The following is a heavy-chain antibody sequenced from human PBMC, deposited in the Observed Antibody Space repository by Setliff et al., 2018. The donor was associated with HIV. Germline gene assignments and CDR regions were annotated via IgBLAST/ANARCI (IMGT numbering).Heavy chain of an antibody. Sequence: PSETLSLTCTVSGYSISSRDYWGWIRQSPGKGLEWIGSIYHSGSTQYNPSLKSRVTISVDTPKNQFSLKLSSVTAADTAVYYCARHRDSSGWYGDYYYYMDVWGKGTTVTVSS. J-gene: IGHJ6*03. CDR2: IYHSGST. V-gene: IGHV4-38-2*02. CDR1: GYSISSRDY. CDR3: ARHRDSSGWYGDYYYYMDV. D-gene: IGHD6-19*01.